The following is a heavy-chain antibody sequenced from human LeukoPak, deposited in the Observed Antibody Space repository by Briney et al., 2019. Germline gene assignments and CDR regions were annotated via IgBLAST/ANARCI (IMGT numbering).Heavy chain of an antibody. J-gene: IGHJ4*02. CDR1: GGSISSGGYY. CDR2: IYYSGTT. V-gene: IGHV4-31*03. Sequence: SETLSLTCTVSGGSISSGGYYRSWIRQHPGKGLEWIGYIYYSGTTYYNPSLKSRVTISVDTSKNQFSLKLTSLTAADTAVYYCARDRSSWGLDCWGQGTLVTVSS. CDR3: ARDRSSWGLDC. D-gene: IGHD7-27*01.